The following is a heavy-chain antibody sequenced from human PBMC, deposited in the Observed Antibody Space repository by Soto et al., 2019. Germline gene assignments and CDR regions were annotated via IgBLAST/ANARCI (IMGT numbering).Heavy chain of an antibody. J-gene: IGHJ5*02. Sequence: QVQLVQSGAEVKKPGSLVKVSCKASEGTFSSYAIGWGRQAPGQGLEWMGGIIPIFGTANYAQKFQGRVTITADESTSTAYMELSSLRSEDTAVYYCARELATVVTGWFDPWGQGTLVTVSS. V-gene: IGHV1-69*12. CDR3: ARELATVVTGWFDP. CDR1: EGTFSSYA. CDR2: IIPIFGTA. D-gene: IGHD4-17*01.